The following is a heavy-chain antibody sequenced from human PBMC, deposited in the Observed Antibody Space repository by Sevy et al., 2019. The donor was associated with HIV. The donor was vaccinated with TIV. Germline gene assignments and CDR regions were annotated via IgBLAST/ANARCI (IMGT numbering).Heavy chain of an antibody. J-gene: IGHJ4*02. V-gene: IGHV4-34*01. Sequence: SETLSLTCAVYGGSFSGYYWSWIRQPPGKGLEWIGEINRSGSTNCNPSLTSRVTISVDTSKKQFSLQLSSETAADTTVYYCARGGGIAAPGAVIDYWGQGTLVTVSS. D-gene: IGHD6-13*01. CDR2: INRSGST. CDR1: GGSFSGYY. CDR3: ARGGGIAAPGAVIDY.